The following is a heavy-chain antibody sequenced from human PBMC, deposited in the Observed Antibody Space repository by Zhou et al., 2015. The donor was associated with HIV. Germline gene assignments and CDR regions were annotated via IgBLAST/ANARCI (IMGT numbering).Heavy chain of an antibody. J-gene: IGHJ2*01. CDR1: GYTFTSYG. CDR3: ARSVSGKVVLRHATYWYFDL. Sequence: QVQLVQSGAEVKKPGASVKVSCKASGYTFTSYGISWVRQAPGQGLEWMGWISTYNGNTNYAQKLQDRVTMTKDTSTSTAYMELRSLTSDDTAIYYCARSVSGKVVLRHATYWYFDLWGRGTLVTVSS. V-gene: IGHV1-18*01. D-gene: IGHD3-22*01. CDR2: ISTYNGNT.